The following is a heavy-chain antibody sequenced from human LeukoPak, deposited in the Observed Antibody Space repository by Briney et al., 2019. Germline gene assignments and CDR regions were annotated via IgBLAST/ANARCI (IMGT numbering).Heavy chain of an antibody. CDR1: GYTFTSYD. Sequence: ASVKVSCKASGYTFTSYDVNWVRQATGQGLEWMGWMNPNSGNTGYAQKFQGRVTMTRNTSISTAYMELSSLRSEDTAVYYCARGQRSLYYYYYMDVWGKGTTVTVSS. J-gene: IGHJ6*03. CDR3: ARGQRSLYYYYYMDV. CDR2: MNPNSGNT. V-gene: IGHV1-8*01.